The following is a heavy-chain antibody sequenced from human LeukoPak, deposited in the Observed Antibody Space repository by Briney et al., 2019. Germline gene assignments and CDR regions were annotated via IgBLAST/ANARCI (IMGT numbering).Heavy chain of an antibody. V-gene: IGHV4-59*01. D-gene: IGHD3-10*01. J-gene: IGHJ4*02. CDR3: AREGHYYGSASYWTIDY. Sequence: SETLSLTCTVSGGSISSYYWSWIRQPPRKGLEWIGYIYYSGSTNYNPSLMSRVTISVDTSKNQFSLKLSSVTAADTAVYYCAREGHYYGSASYWTIDYWGQGTLVTVSS. CDR1: GGSISSYY. CDR2: IYYSGST.